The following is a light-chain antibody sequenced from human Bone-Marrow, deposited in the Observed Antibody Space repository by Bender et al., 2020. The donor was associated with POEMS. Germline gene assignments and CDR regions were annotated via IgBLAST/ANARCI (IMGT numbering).Light chain of an antibody. V-gene: IGLV2-23*01. J-gene: IGLJ3*02. CDR3: CSYTSGHTWV. CDR1: SSDVGTYNL. CDR2: EGN. Sequence: QSALTQPAFVSGSPGQSISISCTGTSSDVGTYNLVSWYQHHPGKVPKVVVYEGNRRPSGVSGRFSGSKSGDTASLTISGLQAEDEADYYCCSYTSGHTWVFGGGTKLTVL.